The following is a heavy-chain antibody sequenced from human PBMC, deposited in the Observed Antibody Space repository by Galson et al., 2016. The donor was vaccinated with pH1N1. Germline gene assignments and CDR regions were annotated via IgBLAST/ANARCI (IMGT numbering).Heavy chain of an antibody. CDR3: AAGSGRSDFDY. V-gene: IGHV3-15*01. CDR2: IKSNTDGATR. J-gene: IGHJ4*02. Sequence: SLRLSCAASGFTFKDAWMSWVRQAPGKGLEWVGRIKSNTDGATRDFAAPVRGSFAISRDDSKSTVFLQMDSLKTEDTAEYYCAAGSGRSDFDYWGQGIQVTVSS. CDR1: GFTFKDAW. D-gene: IGHD3-10*01.